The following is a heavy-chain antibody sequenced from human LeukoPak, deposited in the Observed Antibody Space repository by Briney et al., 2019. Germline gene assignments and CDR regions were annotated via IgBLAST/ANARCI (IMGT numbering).Heavy chain of an antibody. V-gene: IGHV4-59*01. J-gene: IGHJ4*02. CDR1: GGSISSYY. CDR2: IYYSVST. CDR3: ARVDSGFVRGFDY. D-gene: IGHD6-19*01. Sequence: SETLSLTCTVSGGSISSYYWNWIRQPPGKGLEWIGYIYYSVSTNYDPSLKSRVTISVDTSKNQFSLKLSSVTAAETAVYYCARVDSGFVRGFDYWGQGTLVSVSS.